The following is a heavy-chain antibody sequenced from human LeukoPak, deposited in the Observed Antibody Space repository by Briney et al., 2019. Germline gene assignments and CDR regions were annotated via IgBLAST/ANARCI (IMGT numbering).Heavy chain of an antibody. CDR3: ASLWFDSSGYYYDY. CDR2: INHSGST. CDR1: GGSFSGYY. D-gene: IGHD3-22*01. Sequence: PSETLSLTCAVYGGSFSGYYWSWIRQPPGKGLEWIGEINHSGSTNYNPSLKSRVTISVDTSKNQFSVKLSSVTAADTAVYYCASLWFDSSGYYYDYWGQGTLVTVSS. V-gene: IGHV4-34*01. J-gene: IGHJ4*02.